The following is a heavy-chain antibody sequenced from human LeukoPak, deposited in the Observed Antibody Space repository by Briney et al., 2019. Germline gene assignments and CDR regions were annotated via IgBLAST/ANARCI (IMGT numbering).Heavy chain of an antibody. V-gene: IGHV3-21*04. Sequence: GGSLRLSCAASGFTFSSYSMNWVRQAPGKGLEWVSSISSSSSYIYYADSVKGRFTISRDNAKNSLYLQMNSLKTEDTAVYYCTRRAHYYDSSGYYYEPFDYWGQGTLVTVSS. CDR3: TRRAHYYDSSGYYYEPFDY. J-gene: IGHJ4*02. D-gene: IGHD3-22*01. CDR1: GFTFSSYS. CDR2: ISSSSSYI.